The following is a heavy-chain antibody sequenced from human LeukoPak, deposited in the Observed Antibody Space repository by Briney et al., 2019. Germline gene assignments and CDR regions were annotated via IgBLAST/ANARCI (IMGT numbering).Heavy chain of an antibody. CDR3: ARLGIAAAGTYYYYMDV. J-gene: IGHJ6*03. Sequence: PSETLSLTCTVSGGSISSGSYYWSWLRQPAGTGREGVGRIDTSGSPNYNPSLKSRVTISVDTSKIQFSLKLSSVTAADTAVYYCARLGIAAAGTYYYYMDVWGKGTTVTVSS. V-gene: IGHV4-61*02. CDR2: IDTSGSP. CDR1: GGSISSGSYY. D-gene: IGHD6-13*01.